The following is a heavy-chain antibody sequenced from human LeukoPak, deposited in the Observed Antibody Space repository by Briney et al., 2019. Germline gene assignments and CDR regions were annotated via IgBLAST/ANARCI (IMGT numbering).Heavy chain of an antibody. J-gene: IGHJ4*02. D-gene: IGHD1-26*01. CDR2: INHSRST. V-gene: IGHV4-34*01. CDR3: ARGKTGSYNPSFDY. CDR1: GGSFSGYY. Sequence: SETLSLTCAVYGGSFSGYYWSWIRQPPGKGLEWIGEINHSRSTNYNPSLKSRVTISVDTSKNQFSLKLSSVTAADTAVYYCARGKTGSYNPSFDYWGQGTLVTVSS.